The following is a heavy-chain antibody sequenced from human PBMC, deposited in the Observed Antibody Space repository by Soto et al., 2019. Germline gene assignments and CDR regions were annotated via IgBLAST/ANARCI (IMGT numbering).Heavy chain of an antibody. D-gene: IGHD2-2*01. CDR2: IIPLFGIT. J-gene: IGHJ4*02. CDR3: ATFYGGDCTTTTCYGDFDY. V-gene: IGHV1-69*02. Sequence: QVQLVQSGAEVKKPGSSVKVSCKASGGIFNRYSVSWVRQAPGQGLEWMGRIIPLFGITNYAQKFQGRVMITADKSTNTAYMEVNGLRSEDTALYYCATFYGGDCTTTTCYGDFDYWVQGTLVTVTS. CDR1: GGIFNRYS.